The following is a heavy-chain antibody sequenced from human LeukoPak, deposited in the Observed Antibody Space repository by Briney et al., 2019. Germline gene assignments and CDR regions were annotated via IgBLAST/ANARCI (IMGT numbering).Heavy chain of an antibody. CDR3: ARKRGYSYEFDY. V-gene: IGHV5-51*01. CDR2: IYPSDSDT. D-gene: IGHD5-18*01. J-gene: IGHJ4*01. Sequence: GESLKISCEGSGYSFTSYWIGWVRQVPGKGLELMGTIYPSDSDTRYSPSFQGQVTISADKSISTAYLQWSSLKASDTAMYYCARKRGYSYEFDYWGQEPWSPSPQ. CDR1: GYSFTSYW.